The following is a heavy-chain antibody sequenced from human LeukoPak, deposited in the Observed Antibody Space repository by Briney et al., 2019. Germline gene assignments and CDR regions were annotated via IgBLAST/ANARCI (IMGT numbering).Heavy chain of an antibody. J-gene: IGHJ4*02. CDR2: IGGTDGTT. CDR3: TKRVDGSGTYYIDY. CDR1: GFTFSTYV. Sequence: QPGGSLRLSCAASGFTFSTYVMNWVRQAPGKGLERVSAIGGTDGTTFYADSVKGRFAISRDNSKNTLFLDMHTLRAEDTALYYCTKRVDGSGTYYIDYWGQGTLVTVSS. D-gene: IGHD3-10*01. V-gene: IGHV3-23*01.